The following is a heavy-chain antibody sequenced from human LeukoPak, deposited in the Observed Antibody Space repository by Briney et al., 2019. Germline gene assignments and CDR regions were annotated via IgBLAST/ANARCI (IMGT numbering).Heavy chain of an antibody. CDR2: ISAYNGNT. D-gene: IGHD3-16*02. CDR3: ARDQRDYVWGSYRYTYYFDY. J-gene: IGHJ4*02. Sequence: ASVKVSCKASGYTFTSYGISWVRQAPGQGLEWMGWISAYNGNTNYAQKLQGRVTMTTDTPTSTAYMELRSLRSDDTAVYYCARDQRDYVWGSYRYTYYFDYWGQGTLVTVSS. V-gene: IGHV1-18*01. CDR1: GYTFTSYG.